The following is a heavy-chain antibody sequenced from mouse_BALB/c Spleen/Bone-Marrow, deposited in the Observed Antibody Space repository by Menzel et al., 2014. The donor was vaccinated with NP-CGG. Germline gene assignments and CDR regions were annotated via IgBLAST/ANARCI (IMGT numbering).Heavy chain of an antibody. CDR3: AREDYYYAMDY. CDR2: INSNGGST. J-gene: IGHJ4*01. V-gene: IGHV5-6-3*01. CDR1: GFTFSSYG. Sequence: EVHLVESGGGLVQPGGSLKLSCAASGFTFSSYGMSWVRQTPDKRLELVATINSNGGSTYYPDSVKGRFTISRDNAKNTLYLQMSSLKSEDTAMYYCAREDYYYAMDYWGQGTSATVSS.